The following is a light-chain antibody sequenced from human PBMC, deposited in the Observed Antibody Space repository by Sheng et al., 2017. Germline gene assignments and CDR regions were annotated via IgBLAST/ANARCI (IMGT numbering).Light chain of an antibody. J-gene: IGLJ1*01. CDR1: KLGDKY. CDR2: QDT. Sequence: SYELTQPPSVSVSPGQTASITCSGDKLGDKYAWWYQQKPGQSPVLVIYQDTKRPPGIPERFSGSKSGNTATLTISGTQAMDEADYYCQAWDTSAYVFGTGTKVTVV. CDR3: QAWDTSAYV. V-gene: IGLV3-1*01.